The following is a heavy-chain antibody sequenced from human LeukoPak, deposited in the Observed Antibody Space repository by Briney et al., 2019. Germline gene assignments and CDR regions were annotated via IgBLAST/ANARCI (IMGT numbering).Heavy chain of an antibody. V-gene: IGHV3-7*01. CDR1: GFTFSSYW. CDR2: IKQDGSEK. D-gene: IGHD4-23*01. CDR3: ARDSTYGGNSHEYYFDY. J-gene: IGHJ4*02. Sequence: GGSLRLSCAASGFTFSSYWMSWVRQAPGKGLEWVANIKQDGSEKYYVDSVKGRFIISRDNAKNSLYLQMNSLRAEDTAVYYCARDSTYGGNSHEYYFDYWGQGTLVTVSS.